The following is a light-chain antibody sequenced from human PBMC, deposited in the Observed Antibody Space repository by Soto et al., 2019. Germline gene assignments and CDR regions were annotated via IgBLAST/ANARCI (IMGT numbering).Light chain of an antibody. Sequence: EIVMTQSPAPPSVSPGERATLSRRASQSVSSYLAWYQQKPGQAPRLLIYDASNRATGIPVRFSGSGSGTDFTLTISSLEAEDFAVYYCQQYHSWPPITFGQGTRLEIK. V-gene: IGKV3-15*01. CDR2: DAS. CDR3: QQYHSWPPIT. CDR1: QSVSSY. J-gene: IGKJ5*01.